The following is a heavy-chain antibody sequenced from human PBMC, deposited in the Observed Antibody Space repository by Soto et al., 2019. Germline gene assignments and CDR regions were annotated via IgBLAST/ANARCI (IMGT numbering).Heavy chain of an antibody. Sequence: GGSLRLSCAASGFAFSDFYMSWTRQAPGKGLEWISYISGGGTTVFYADSVKGRFTISRDNAQKSLYLQMDSLTSEDTAIYYCARDREPSVYHGMAVWGQGITVTVSS. CDR2: ISGGGTTV. CDR3: ARDREPSVYHGMAV. J-gene: IGHJ6*02. V-gene: IGHV3-11*01. CDR1: GFAFSDFY.